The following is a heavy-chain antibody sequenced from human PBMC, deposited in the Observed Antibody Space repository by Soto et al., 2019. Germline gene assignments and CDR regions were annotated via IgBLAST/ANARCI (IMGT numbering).Heavy chain of an antibody. D-gene: IGHD4-17*01. V-gene: IGHV3-33*01. J-gene: IGHJ4*02. CDR3: ARIGRLRWGDY. CDR1: GFTFSSYG. Sequence: GGSLRLSCAASGFTFSSYGMHWVRQAPGKGLEWVSVIWSSRNNKYYADSVKGRFTISRDNSKNSLYLQMNSLRAEDTAVYYCARIGRLRWGDYWGQGTLVTVSS. CDR2: IWSSRNNK.